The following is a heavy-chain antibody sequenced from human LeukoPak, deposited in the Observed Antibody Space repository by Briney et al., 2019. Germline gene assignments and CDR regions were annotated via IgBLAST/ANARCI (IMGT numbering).Heavy chain of an antibody. CDR3: AKDIQLST. CDR1: GFNFRDAA. D-gene: IGHD5-24*01. Sequence: GGSLRLSCAASGFNFRDAAMTWVRQAPGKGLEWVALISFSGDNSYYADSVKGRFSASRDNSENTLSLQMNSLRVEDTARYYCAKDIQLSTWGLGTMVTVSS. J-gene: IGHJ3*01. CDR2: ISFSGDNS. V-gene: IGHV3-23*01.